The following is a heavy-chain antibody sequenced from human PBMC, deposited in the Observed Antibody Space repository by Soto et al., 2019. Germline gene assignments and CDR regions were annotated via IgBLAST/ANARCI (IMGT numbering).Heavy chain of an antibody. CDR3: AKGYSTGWHSSLNS. J-gene: IGHJ4*02. CDR2: ITNNSDYK. D-gene: IGHD2-8*02. CDR1: GFTFSNYG. V-gene: IGHV3-23*01. Sequence: EVQLLESGGGLVQPGGSLRLSCAASGFTFSNYGVSWVRQAPGKGLECVSAITNNSDYKYYADSVKGHFIVSRDKSKSTLFLEMNSLRAEDTAVYYCAKGYSTGWHSSLNSWGQGTLVIVSS.